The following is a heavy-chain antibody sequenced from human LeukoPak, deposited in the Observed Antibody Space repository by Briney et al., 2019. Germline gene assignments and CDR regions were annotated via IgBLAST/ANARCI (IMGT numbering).Heavy chain of an antibody. D-gene: IGHD3-22*01. CDR2: TSAYNGNT. V-gene: IGHV1-18*01. CDR1: GYTFTSYG. Sequence: ASVKVSCKASGYTFTSYGISWVRQAPGQGLEWMGWTSAYNGNTNYAQKLQGRVTMTTDTSTSTAYMELRSLRSDDTAVYYCAREKVHYYDSSGYRLFDYWGQGTLVTVSS. CDR3: AREKVHYYDSSGYRLFDY. J-gene: IGHJ4*02.